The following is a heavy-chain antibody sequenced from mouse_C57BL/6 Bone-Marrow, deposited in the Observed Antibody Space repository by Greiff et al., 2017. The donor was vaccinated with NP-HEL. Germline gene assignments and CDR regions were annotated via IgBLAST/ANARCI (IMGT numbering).Heavy chain of an antibody. J-gene: IGHJ3*01. D-gene: IGHD4-1*01. V-gene: IGHV5-4*01. Sequence: DVKLVESGGGLVKPGGSLKLSCAASGFTFSSYAMSWVRQTPEKRLEWVATISDGGSYTYYPDNVKGRFTISRDNAKNNLYLQMSHLKSVDTAMYYCARDLWDGAWFAYWGQGTLVTVSA. CDR1: GFTFSSYA. CDR2: ISDGGSYT. CDR3: ARDLWDGAWFAY.